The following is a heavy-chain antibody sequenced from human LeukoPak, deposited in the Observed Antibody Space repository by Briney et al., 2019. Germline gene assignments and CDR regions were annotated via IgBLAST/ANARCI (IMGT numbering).Heavy chain of an antibody. Sequence: PGGSLRLSCSASGFTFSSYAMHWVRQAPGKGLEYVSAISSNGGSTYYADSVKGRFTISRDNSKNTLYLQMSSLRAEDTAVYYCVKVQAYYDFWSASPFDYWGQGTLVTVSS. V-gene: IGHV3-64D*09. CDR3: VKVQAYYDFWSASPFDY. CDR2: ISSNGGST. D-gene: IGHD3-3*01. J-gene: IGHJ4*02. CDR1: GFTFSSYA.